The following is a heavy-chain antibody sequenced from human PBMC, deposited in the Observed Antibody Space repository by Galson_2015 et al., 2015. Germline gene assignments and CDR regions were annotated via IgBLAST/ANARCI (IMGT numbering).Heavy chain of an antibody. D-gene: IGHD5/OR15-5a*01. CDR3: ARDYCPTKRCCGSTIDACDT. CDR1: GFTFSTYW. V-gene: IGHV3-74*01. J-gene: IGHJ3*02. CDR2: IDDDGSST. Sequence: SLRLSCAASGFTFSTYWMHWVRQTPGTGPVWVSRIDDDGSSTSYADSVKGRFTIFRDNSKNTLYLQMNSLRVEDTAVYYCARDYCPTKRCCGSTIDACDTWGQGTMVSVFS.